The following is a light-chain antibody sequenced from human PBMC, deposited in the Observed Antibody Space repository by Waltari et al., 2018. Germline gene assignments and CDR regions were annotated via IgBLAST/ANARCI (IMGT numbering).Light chain of an antibody. Sequence: SCRVVQSLGRSLIWYQQKPGHAPRLLIYNTYKRATGSPDRVSGSGSETDFSLTSSRLKPEDFAVYYCHKYDRLPATFGQGTKVEIK. CDR2: NTY. CDR3: HKYDRLPAT. V-gene: IGKV3-11*01. CDR1: QSLGRS. J-gene: IGKJ1*01.